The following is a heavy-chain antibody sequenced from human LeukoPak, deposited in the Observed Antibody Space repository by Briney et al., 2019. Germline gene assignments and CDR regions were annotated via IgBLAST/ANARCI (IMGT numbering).Heavy chain of an antibody. V-gene: IGHV4-39*07. CDR1: GGSISSGDYY. D-gene: IGHD3-22*01. CDR3: ARVGYYDSSGYRDY. J-gene: IGHJ4*02. CDR2: INHSGST. Sequence: ESSETLSLTCTVSGGSISSGDYYWSWIRQPPGKGLEWIGEINHSGSTNYNPSLKSRVTISVDTSKNQFSLKLSSVTAADTAVYYCARVGYYDSSGYRDYWGQGTLVTVSS.